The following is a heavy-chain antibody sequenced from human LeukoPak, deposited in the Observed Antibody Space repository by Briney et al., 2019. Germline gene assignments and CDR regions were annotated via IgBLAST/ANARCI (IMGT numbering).Heavy chain of an antibody. CDR1: GFTFSSYA. J-gene: IGHJ5*02. Sequence: GGSLRLSCAASGFTFSSYAMSWVRQAPGKGLEWVSAISGSGGSTYYADSVKGRFTISRDNSKNTLYLQMNSLRAEDTAVYYCAEGGIAARHHNWFDPWGQGTLVTVSS. D-gene: IGHD6-6*01. CDR3: AEGGIAARHHNWFDP. V-gene: IGHV3-23*01. CDR2: ISGSGGST.